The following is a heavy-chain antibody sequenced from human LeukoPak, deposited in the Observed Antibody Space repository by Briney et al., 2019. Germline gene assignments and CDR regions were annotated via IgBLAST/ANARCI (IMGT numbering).Heavy chain of an antibody. D-gene: IGHD3-22*01. Sequence: GGSLRLSCAASGFTFSSYNMNWVRQAPGKGLEWVSSISSSSSYIYYADSVKGRFTISRDNAKNSLYLQMNSLRAEDAAVYYCAKDSTVSGSYYGMDIWGQGTTVTVSS. V-gene: IGHV3-21*01. CDR2: ISSSSSYI. CDR3: AKDSTVSGSYYGMDI. J-gene: IGHJ6*02. CDR1: GFTFSSYN.